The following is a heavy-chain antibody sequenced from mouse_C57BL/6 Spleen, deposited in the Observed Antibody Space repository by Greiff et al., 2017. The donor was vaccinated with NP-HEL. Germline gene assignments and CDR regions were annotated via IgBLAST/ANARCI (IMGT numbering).Heavy chain of an antibody. V-gene: IGHV5-4*01. D-gene: IGHD1-1*01. J-gene: IGHJ2*01. CDR3: ARDEPIRGFDY. CDR1: GFTFSSYA. CDR2: ISDGGSYT. Sequence: EVQLVESGGGLVKPGGSLKLSCAASGFTFSSYAMSWVRQTPEKRLEWVATISDGGSYTYYPDNVKGRFTISRDNAKNNLYLQMSHLKSEDTAMYYCARDEPIRGFDYWGQGTTLTVSS.